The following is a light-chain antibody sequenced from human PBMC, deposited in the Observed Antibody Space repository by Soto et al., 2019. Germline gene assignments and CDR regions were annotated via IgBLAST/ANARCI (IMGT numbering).Light chain of an antibody. Sequence: QSVLTQPPSVSGAPGQRDTISCTGSSSNIGAGYDVHWYQQLPGTAPKLLIYGNSNRPSGVPDRFSGSKSGTSASLAITGLQAEDEADYYYQSYDSSLSVYVFGTGTKLTVL. J-gene: IGLJ1*01. V-gene: IGLV1-40*01. CDR1: SSNIGAGYD. CDR3: QSYDSSLSVYV. CDR2: GNS.